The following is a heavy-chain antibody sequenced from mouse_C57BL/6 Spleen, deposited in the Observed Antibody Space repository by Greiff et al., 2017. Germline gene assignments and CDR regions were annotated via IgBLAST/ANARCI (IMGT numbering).Heavy chain of an antibody. CDR1: GYTFSDYG. J-gene: IGHJ2*02. Sequence: EVKLEESGGGLVKPGGSLKLSCAASGYTFSDYGMHWVRQAPEQGLEWVAYISSGSSTIYYADKVKGRFTISRDNTKTTLFLQMTSLRSEDTTMYYCAMGDCYYGYWGQGTSLTVSS. V-gene: IGHV5-17*01. CDR2: ISSGSSTI. CDR3: AMGDCYYGY. D-gene: IGHD2-3*01.